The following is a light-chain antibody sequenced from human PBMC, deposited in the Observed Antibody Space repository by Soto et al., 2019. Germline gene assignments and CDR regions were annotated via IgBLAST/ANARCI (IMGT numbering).Light chain of an antibody. J-gene: IGKJ5*01. Sequence: DIQMTQSPSSLSASVGDRVTITCRASQSISTYLNWYQQKPEKAPNLLIYAASFLQSGFPSRFSGSGSGTDFTLTISSLQPEDFATYYCQQSYSTPITFGQGTRLEIK. CDR3: QQSYSTPIT. V-gene: IGKV1-39*01. CDR1: QSISTY. CDR2: AAS.